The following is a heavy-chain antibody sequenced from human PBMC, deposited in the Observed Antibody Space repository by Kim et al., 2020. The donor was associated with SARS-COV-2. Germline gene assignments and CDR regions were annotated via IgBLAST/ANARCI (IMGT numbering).Heavy chain of an antibody. V-gene: IGHV3-48*03. Sequence: GGSLRLSCAASGFTFSSYEMNWVRQAPGKGLEWVSYISSSGSTIYYADSVKGRFTISRDNAKNSLYLQMNSLRAEDTAVYYCARGAGIAVAGDDYWGQGTLVTVSS. CDR3: ARGAGIAVAGDDY. D-gene: IGHD6-19*01. J-gene: IGHJ4*02. CDR1: GFTFSSYE. CDR2: ISSSGSTI.